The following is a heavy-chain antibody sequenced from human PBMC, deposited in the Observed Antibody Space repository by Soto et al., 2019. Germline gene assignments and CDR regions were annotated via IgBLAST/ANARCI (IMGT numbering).Heavy chain of an antibody. V-gene: IGHV3-23*01. CDR3: AKPLSLEPSPGFDY. CDR2: ISGSGAST. J-gene: IGHJ4*02. Sequence: GGSLRLSCTASGFTFSTYVMNWVRQAPGKGLEWVSAISGSGASTYYADSVKGRFTISRDNSKNTLYLQMNSLRAEDTAIYYCAKPLSLEPSPGFDYWGQGTLVTVSS. CDR1: GFTFSTYV. D-gene: IGHD1-1*01.